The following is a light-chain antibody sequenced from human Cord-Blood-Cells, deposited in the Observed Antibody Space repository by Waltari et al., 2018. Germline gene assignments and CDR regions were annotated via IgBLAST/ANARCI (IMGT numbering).Light chain of an antibody. V-gene: IGLV1-40*01. CDR1: SSNIGAGYA. J-gene: IGLJ3*02. CDR2: GNR. CDR3: QSYDSSLSGSV. Sequence: QSVLTQPPSVSGAPGPRVTISCTGSSSNIGAGYAVTWYQQLPGTAPNLLIYGNRNRPAGVPDLCSGSKAGTSASLAITVLRAEDEADYYCQSYDSSLSGSVFGGGTKLTVL.